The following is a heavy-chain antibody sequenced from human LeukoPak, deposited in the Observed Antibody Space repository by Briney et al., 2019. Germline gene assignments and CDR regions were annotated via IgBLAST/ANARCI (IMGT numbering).Heavy chain of an antibody. CDR3: AKGVGSGSYSELDY. CDR1: GFTFDDYA. CDR2: ISWNSGSI. Sequence: PGGSLRLSCAASGFTFDDYAMHWVRQAPGKGLEWVSGISWNSGSIGYADSVKGRFTISRDNAKNSLYLQMNSLRAEDTALYYCAKGVGSGSYSELDYWGQGTLVTVSS. V-gene: IGHV3-9*01. D-gene: IGHD3-10*01. J-gene: IGHJ4*02.